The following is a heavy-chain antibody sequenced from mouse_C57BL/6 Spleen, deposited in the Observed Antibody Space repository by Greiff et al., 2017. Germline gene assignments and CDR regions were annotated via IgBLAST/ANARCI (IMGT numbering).Heavy chain of an antibody. V-gene: IGHV5-9*01. CDR1: GFTFSSYT. CDR3: ARGSAMDY. CDR2: ISGGGGNT. J-gene: IGHJ4*01. Sequence: EVQRVESGGGLVKPGGSLKLSCAASGFTFSSYTMSWVRQTPEKRLEWVATISGGGGNTYYPDSVKGRFTISRDNAKNTLYLQMSSLRSEDTALYYCARGSAMDYWGQGTSVTVSS.